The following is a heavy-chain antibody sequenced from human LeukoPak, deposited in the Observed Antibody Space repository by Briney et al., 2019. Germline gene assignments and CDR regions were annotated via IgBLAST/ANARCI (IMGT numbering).Heavy chain of an antibody. CDR3: AKVGLRGYGDYG. CDR1: GFTFNTHD. J-gene: IGHJ4*02. Sequence: GGSLRLTCEVSGFTFNTHDMSWVRQAPGKGLEWVSAISGSGGSTYYADSVKGRFTISRDNSKNTLYLQMNSLRAEDTAVYYCAKVGLRGYGDYGGGQGTLVTVSS. D-gene: IGHD4-17*01. V-gene: IGHV3-23*01. CDR2: ISGSGGST.